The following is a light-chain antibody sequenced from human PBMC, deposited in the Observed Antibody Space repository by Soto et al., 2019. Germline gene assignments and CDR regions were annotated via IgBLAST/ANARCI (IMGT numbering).Light chain of an antibody. Sequence: EIVLTQSHAPLSLSPGERSTLSCRASQSVSSSYLAWYQQRPGQAPRLLIYGTSSRATGIPDRFSGSGSGTDFTLTISRLEPEDFAVYFCQRYGSSPLITFGQGTRLEVK. CDR3: QRYGSSPLIT. CDR1: QSVSSSY. CDR2: GTS. V-gene: IGKV3-20*01. J-gene: IGKJ5*01.